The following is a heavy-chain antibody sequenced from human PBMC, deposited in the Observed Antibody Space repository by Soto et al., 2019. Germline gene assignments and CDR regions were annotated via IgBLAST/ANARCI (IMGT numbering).Heavy chain of an antibody. CDR3: ARISYPALQGAFDI. CDR1: DYTFITHG. D-gene: IGHD3-3*01. J-gene: IGHJ3*02. Sequence: QGHLEQSGGEVKKPGASVQVSCRALDYTFITHGLSWVRQAPGQGLEWMGLINPYNGNTVYAQKFQGRVTMTRDTSTDTAYMELRSLRFNDTAVYYCARISYPALQGAFDIWGHGTMVTVSS. CDR2: INPYNGNT. V-gene: IGHV1-18*04.